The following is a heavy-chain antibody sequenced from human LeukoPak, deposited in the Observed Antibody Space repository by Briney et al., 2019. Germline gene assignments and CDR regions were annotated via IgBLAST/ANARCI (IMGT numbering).Heavy chain of an antibody. V-gene: IGHV1-2*02. CDR2: INPNSGVT. CDR1: GYTFTGYY. Sequence: ASVKVSCKASGYTFTGYYMHWVRQAPGQGLEWMGWINPNSGVTNYAQQFQDRVTMTRDTSISTAYMELSRLRSDDTAVYYCAREKASSRNWFDPWGQGTLVTVSS. D-gene: IGHD6-13*01. J-gene: IGHJ5*02. CDR3: AREKASSRNWFDP.